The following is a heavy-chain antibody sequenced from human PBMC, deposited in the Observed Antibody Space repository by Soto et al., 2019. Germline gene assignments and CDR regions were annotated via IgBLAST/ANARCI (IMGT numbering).Heavy chain of an antibody. V-gene: IGHV3-73*01. Sequence: GGPLRLSCAASGFTFSGSAMHWVRQASGKGLEWVGRIRSKANSYATAYAASVKGRFTISRDDSKNTAYLQMNSLKTEDTAVYYCTRQDCGGDCPLDYWGPGTLVTVSS. D-gene: IGHD2-21*02. J-gene: IGHJ4*02. CDR1: GFTFSGSA. CDR2: IRSKANSYAT. CDR3: TRQDCGGDCPLDY.